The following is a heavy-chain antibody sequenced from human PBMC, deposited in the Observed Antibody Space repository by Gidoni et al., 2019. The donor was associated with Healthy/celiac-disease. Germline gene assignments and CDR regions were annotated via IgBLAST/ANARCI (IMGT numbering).Heavy chain of an antibody. CDR1: GGTFSSYA. V-gene: IGHV1-69*01. CDR2: IIPIFGTA. CDR3: WGLGSGYYWGDAFDI. J-gene: IGHJ3*02. Sequence: QVQLVQSGTAVKKPGSSVNVSCKASGGTFSSYAISWVRQAPGQGLEWMGGIIPIFGTANYAQKFQGRVTITADESTSTAYMELSSLRSEDTAVYYCWGLGSGYYWGDAFDIWGQGTMVTVSS. D-gene: IGHD3-22*01.